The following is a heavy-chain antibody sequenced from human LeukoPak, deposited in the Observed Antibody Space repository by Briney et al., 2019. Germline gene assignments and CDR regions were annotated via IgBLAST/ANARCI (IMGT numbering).Heavy chain of an antibody. CDR2: IYYSGST. J-gene: IGHJ3*02. Sequence: SETLSLTCTVSGGSISSYYWSWIRQPPGKGLEWIGYIYYSGSTNYNPSLKSRVTISVDTSKNQFSLKLSSVTAADTAVYYCVVGDLVFPVPFDIWGQGTLLPVSS. CDR3: VVGDLVFPVPFDI. V-gene: IGHV4-59*08. CDR1: GGSISSYY. D-gene: IGHD3-10*01.